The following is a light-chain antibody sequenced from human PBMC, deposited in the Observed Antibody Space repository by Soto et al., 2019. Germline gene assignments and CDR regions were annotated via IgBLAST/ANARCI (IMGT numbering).Light chain of an antibody. J-gene: IGKJ4*01. CDR1: QSVSSN. CDR2: GAS. V-gene: IGKV3-15*01. Sequence: EIVMTQSPATLSVSPGERATLSCRASQSVSSNLAWYQQKPGQAPRLLFYGASTRAAGIPATFSGSGSGTEFTLTMSSLQSEDFAVYYCQQYNSWPLTFGGGTKVEIK. CDR3: QQYNSWPLT.